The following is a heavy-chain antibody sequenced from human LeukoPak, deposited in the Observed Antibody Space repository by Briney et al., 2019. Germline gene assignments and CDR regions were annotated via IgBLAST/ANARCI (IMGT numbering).Heavy chain of an antibody. V-gene: IGHV3-9*01. CDR3: AKDIQASGNVYYFDY. CDR1: GFTFYDYA. J-gene: IGHJ4*02. CDR2: ISWNSDAM. Sequence: PGRSLRLSCEASGFTFYDYAMHWVRQAPGKGLEWVSLISWNSDAMEYADSVKGRFTISRDNAKNSLYLQMNSLRPEDTAFYFCAKDIQASGNVYYFDYWGQGTLVTVSS. D-gene: IGHD3-10*01.